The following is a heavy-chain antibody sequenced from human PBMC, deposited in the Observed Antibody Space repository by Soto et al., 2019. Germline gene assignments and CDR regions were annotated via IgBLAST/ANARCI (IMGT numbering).Heavy chain of an antibody. J-gene: IGHJ2*01. CDR2: INPNSGGT. CDR1: GYTFTGYY. V-gene: IGHV1-2*02. D-gene: IGHD3-22*01. CDR3: VRDKESGYYYWYFDL. Sequence: ASVKVSCKASGYTFTGYYMHWVRQAPGQGLEWMGWINPNSGGTNYAQKFQGRFTISRDNAKNSLYLQMDSLRADDTALYYCVRDKESGYYYWYFDLWGRGTQVTVSS.